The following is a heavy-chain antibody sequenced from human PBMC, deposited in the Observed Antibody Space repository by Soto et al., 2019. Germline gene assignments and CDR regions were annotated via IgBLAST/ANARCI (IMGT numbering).Heavy chain of an antibody. CDR2: VSGDGETT. Sequence: EVQLLESGGGLVQPGGSLRLSCAGSGFTFSKYGMTWVRQAPGKGLDWVSSVSGDGETTYYADSVSGRFTISRDNSNDTLYVLMERLRAEDTALYYCAKDASVPSFGEFWFFDLWGRGTQVTVSS. V-gene: IGHV3-23*01. D-gene: IGHD3-10*01. CDR1: GFTFSKYG. CDR3: AKDASVPSFGEFWFFDL. J-gene: IGHJ2*01.